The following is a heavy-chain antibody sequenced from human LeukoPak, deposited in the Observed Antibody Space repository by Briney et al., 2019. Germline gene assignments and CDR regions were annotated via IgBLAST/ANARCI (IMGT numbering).Heavy chain of an antibody. Sequence: SETLSLTCAGYGVSFSGYYWSWIRQPPGKGLEGSGEINHSGSTNYNPSLKSRVTISVDTSKNELYLKVSSVTAGETAVYYCARMKVGYDYVWGSYRYTGEQSRIYFDYWGQGTLVTVSS. J-gene: IGHJ4*02. CDR1: GVSFSGYY. V-gene: IGHV4-34*01. CDR2: INHSGST. D-gene: IGHD3-16*02. CDR3: ARMKVGYDYVWGSYRYTGEQSRIYFDY.